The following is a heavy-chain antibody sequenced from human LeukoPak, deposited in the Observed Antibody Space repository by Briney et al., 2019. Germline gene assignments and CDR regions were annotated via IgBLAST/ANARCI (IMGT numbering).Heavy chain of an antibody. CDR2: IYCSGST. CDR1: GGSISSYY. V-gene: IGHV4-59*01. D-gene: IGHD1-26*01. J-gene: IGHJ4*02. Sequence: SETLSLTCTVSGGSISSYYWSWIRQPPGKGLEWIGYIYCSGSTNYNPSLKSRVTISVDTSKNQFSLKLSSVTAADTAVYYCARELGATADYWGQGTLVTVSS. CDR3: ARELGATADY.